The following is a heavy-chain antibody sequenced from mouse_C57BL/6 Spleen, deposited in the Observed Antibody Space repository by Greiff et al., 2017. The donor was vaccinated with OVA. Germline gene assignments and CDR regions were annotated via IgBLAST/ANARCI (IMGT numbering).Heavy chain of an antibody. J-gene: IGHJ2*01. V-gene: IGHV5-4*01. CDR1: GFTFSSYA. D-gene: IGHD1-1*01. Sequence: EVQLVESGGGLVKPGGSLKLSCAASGFTFSSYAMSWVRQTPEKRLEWVATISDGGSYTYYPDNVKGRFTISRDNAKNNLYLQMSHLKSEDTAMYSCARDSPGSSYFDYWGQGTTLTVSS. CDR3: ARDSPGSSYFDY. CDR2: ISDGGSYT.